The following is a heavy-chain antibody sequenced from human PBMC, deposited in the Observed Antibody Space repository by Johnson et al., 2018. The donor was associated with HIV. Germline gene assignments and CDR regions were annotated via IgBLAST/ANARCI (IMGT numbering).Heavy chain of an antibody. CDR1: GFTFSSYA. CDR2: ISYDGSNK. D-gene: IGHD3-22*01. CDR3: ARGSRYTYDNDDAYLLHAFDF. V-gene: IGHV3-30-3*01. Sequence: QVQLVESGGGVVQPGRSLRLSCAASGFTFSSYALHWVRQAPGKGLQWVAVISYDGSNKYYADSVKGRFTISRDNSKNTLHLQMNSLRAEDTAVYYCARGSRYTYDNDDAYLLHAFDFWGQGTMVTVSS. J-gene: IGHJ3*01.